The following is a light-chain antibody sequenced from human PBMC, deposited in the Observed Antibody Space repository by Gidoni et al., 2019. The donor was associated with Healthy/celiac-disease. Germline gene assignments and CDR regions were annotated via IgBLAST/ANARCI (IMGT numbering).Light chain of an antibody. Sequence: SYELTQPPSVSVSPGQTASITCSGDKLGDKYACWYQQKPGQSPVLVIYQDSKRPSGIPERFSGSNSGNTATLTISGTQPMDEADYYCQAWDSSRVCVFGTGTKVTVL. J-gene: IGLJ1*01. CDR2: QDS. CDR3: QAWDSSRVCV. V-gene: IGLV3-1*01. CDR1: KLGDKY.